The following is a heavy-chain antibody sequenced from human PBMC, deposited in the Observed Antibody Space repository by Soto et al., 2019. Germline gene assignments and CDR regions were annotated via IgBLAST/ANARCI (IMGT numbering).Heavy chain of an antibody. Sequence: GGSLRLSCAACGFTFSSYSMNWVRQAPGKGLEWVSSISSSSSYIYYVDSVKGRFTISRDNAKNSLYLQMNSLRAEDTTVYYCAREAAVAGTAFDIWGQGTMVTVSS. CDR1: GFTFSSYS. CDR2: ISSSSSYI. CDR3: AREAAVAGTAFDI. J-gene: IGHJ3*02. D-gene: IGHD6-19*01. V-gene: IGHV3-21*01.